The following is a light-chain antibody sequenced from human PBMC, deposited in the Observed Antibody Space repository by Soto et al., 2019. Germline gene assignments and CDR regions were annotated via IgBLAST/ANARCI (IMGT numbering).Light chain of an antibody. CDR2: DAS. CDR3: QQYYTYWHM. J-gene: IGKJ1*01. V-gene: IGKV1-5*01. CDR1: QSISDY. Sequence: DIQMTQSPSTLSASVGDRVIITCRASQSISDYLAWYQQKPGKAPKLLIYDASNLESGVPSTFSGSGSGTEFTLTISSLQPDDFATYYCQQYYTYWHMFGQGTKGDIK.